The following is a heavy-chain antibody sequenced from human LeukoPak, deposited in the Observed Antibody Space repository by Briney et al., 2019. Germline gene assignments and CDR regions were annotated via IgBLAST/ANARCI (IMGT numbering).Heavy chain of an antibody. CDR1: GFTVSSNY. V-gene: IGHV3-23*01. J-gene: IGHJ4*02. D-gene: IGHD3-3*01. CDR2: ISGSGGNT. CDR3: AKDMLATYFGATTVENYFDY. Sequence: PGGSLRLSCAASGFTVSSNYMSWVRQAPGKGLEWVSAISGSGGNTYYADSVKGRFTISRDNSKNTLYLQMNSLRAEDTAVYYCAKDMLATYFGATTVENYFDYWGQGTLVTVSS.